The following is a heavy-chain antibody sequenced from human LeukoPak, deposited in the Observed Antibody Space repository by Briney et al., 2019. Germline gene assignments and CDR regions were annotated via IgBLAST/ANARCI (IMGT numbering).Heavy chain of an antibody. CDR1: GFTFSNYA. CDR3: ARDNWGWDY. V-gene: IGHV3-30-3*01. J-gene: IGHJ4*02. D-gene: IGHD7-27*01. CDR2: ISYDGSNK. Sequence: PGGSLRLSCAASGFTFSNYAMYWVRQAPGKGLEWVAVISYDGSNKYYADSVKGRFTISRDNFKNTLYLQMNSLRAEDTAVYYCARDNWGWDYWGQGTLVAVSS.